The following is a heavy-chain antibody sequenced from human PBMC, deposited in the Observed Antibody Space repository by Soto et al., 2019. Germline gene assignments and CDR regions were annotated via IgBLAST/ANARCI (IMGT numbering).Heavy chain of an antibody. V-gene: IGHV4-59*01. CDR2: IYYSGST. CDR3: ARVKGYYDSSGLNYYYYYGTDV. D-gene: IGHD3-22*01. Sequence: SETLSLTCTVSGGSISSYYWSWIRQPPGKGLEWIGYIYYSGSTNYNPSLKSRVTISVDTSKNQFSLKLSSVTAADTAVYYCARVKGYYDSSGLNYYYYYGTDVWGQGTTVTVSS. J-gene: IGHJ6*02. CDR1: GGSISSYY.